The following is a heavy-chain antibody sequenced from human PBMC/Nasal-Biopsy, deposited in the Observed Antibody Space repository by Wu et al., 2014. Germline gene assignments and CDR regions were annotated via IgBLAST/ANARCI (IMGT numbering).Heavy chain of an antibody. J-gene: IGHJ1*01. D-gene: IGHD3-22*01. Sequence: RLSCAASGFTFSDSWMTWVRQAPGKGLEWVANIKQDGSEKYYVDSVKGRFTISRDNSKNTLYLQMDSLRAEDTAMYYCAALHSSLLWGQGTLVTVSS. CDR1: GFTFSDSW. CDR3: AALHSSLL. CDR2: IKQDGSEK. V-gene: IGHV3-7*03.